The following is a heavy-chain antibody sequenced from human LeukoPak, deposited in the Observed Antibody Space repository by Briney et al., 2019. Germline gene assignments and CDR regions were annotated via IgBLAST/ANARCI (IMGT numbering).Heavy chain of an antibody. D-gene: IGHD1-26*01. CDR1: GGTISNYI. CDR2: IIPILTTA. V-gene: IGHV1-69*13. CDR3: ARGPQVGAFDL. Sequence: SVKVSCKAAGGTISNYIISWVRQAPGQGLEWMGGIIPILTTANYAQKFQGRVTITADESTSTAYMELSSLRSEDTAVYYCARGPQVGAFDLWGQGTMVTVSS. J-gene: IGHJ3*01.